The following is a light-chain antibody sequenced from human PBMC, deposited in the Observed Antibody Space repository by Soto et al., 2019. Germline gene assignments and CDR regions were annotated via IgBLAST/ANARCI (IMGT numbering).Light chain of an antibody. J-gene: IGKJ5*01. Sequence: DTPMTQSPSTLSPSVGDRVTIICRANQSISTLLAWYQETPGKALKLXISGASSLESGVPSRGVCRGAGTACTRPISSLQPADVETDACPQLFESPITFSQGTRLEI. CDR1: QSISTL. V-gene: IGKV1-5*02. CDR3: PQLFESPIT. CDR2: GAS.